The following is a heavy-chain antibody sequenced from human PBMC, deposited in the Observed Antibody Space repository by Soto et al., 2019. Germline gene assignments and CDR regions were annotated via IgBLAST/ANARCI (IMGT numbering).Heavy chain of an antibody. Sequence: SETLSLTCTVSGDSMSTYYWNWIRQSAEKGLEWIGRISATGTTTYIPSLKSRITLSVDTSKNEFSLNLKFVTAADTAVYSCARDQPGAADFWGQGTMVTVSS. CDR2: ISATGTT. V-gene: IGHV4-4*07. J-gene: IGHJ3*01. D-gene: IGHD7-27*01. CDR1: GDSMSTYY. CDR3: ARDQPGAADF.